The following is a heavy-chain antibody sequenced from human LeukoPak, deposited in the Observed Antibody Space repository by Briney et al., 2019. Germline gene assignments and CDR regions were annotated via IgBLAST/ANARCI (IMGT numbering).Heavy chain of an antibody. V-gene: IGHV4-38-2*02. D-gene: IGHD3-9*01. CDR2: IYHSGST. J-gene: IGHJ4*02. CDR1: GYSISSGYY. CDR3: ASLALTGYLVFDY. Sequence: SETLSLTCTVSGYSISSGYYWGWIRQPPGKGLEWIGSIYHSGSTYYNPSLKSRVTISVDTSKNQFSLKLSSVTAADTAVYYCASLALTGYLVFDYWGQGTLVTVSS.